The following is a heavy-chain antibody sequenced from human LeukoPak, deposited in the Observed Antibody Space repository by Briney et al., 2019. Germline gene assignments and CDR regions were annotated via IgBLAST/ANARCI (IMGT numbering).Heavy chain of an antibody. Sequence: PSQTLSLTCTVSGGSISSGSYYWSWIRQPAGKGLEWIGRIYTSGSTNYNPSLKSRVTISVDKSKNQFSLKLSSVTAADTAVYYCAREGHQSAAGTTWYFDLWGRGTLVTVSS. J-gene: IGHJ2*01. D-gene: IGHD6-13*01. CDR2: IYTSGST. V-gene: IGHV4-61*02. CDR1: GGSISSGSYY. CDR3: AREGHQSAAGTTWYFDL.